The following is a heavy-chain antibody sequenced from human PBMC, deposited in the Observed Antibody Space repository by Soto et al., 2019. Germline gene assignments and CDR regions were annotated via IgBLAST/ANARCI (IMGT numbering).Heavy chain of an antibody. CDR2: ISGGGDTT. CDR1: GFTFNNYA. J-gene: IGHJ4*02. Sequence: EVQLLESGGGLVQPGGSLRLSCAASGFTFNNYAMTWVRQAPGKGLEWVSAISGGGDTTSYADSVKGRFTVSRDGSKNTLYLQRGSRRAEDTALYYCAKGRGGSGSLTPRVDFWGQGTLVTVSS. D-gene: IGHD3-10*01. CDR3: AKGRGGSGSLTPRVDF. V-gene: IGHV3-23*01.